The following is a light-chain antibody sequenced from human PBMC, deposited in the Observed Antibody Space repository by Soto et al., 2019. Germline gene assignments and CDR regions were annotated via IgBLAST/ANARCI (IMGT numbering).Light chain of an antibody. Sequence: QSVLTQPASVSGSPAQSITISCTGTRGDVGAYNLVSWYQQHPGKAPKLMIYAVTNRPSGISNRFSGSKSGNTASLTISGVQAEDEADYCCNSYTTSSTLVFGTGTKVTVL. CDR3: NSYTTSSTLV. V-gene: IGLV2-14*02. J-gene: IGLJ1*01. CDR2: AVT. CDR1: RGDVGAYNL.